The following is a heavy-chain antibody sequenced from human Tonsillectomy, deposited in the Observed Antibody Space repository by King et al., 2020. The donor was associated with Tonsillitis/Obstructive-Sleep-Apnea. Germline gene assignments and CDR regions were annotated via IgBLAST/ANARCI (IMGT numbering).Heavy chain of an antibody. Sequence: DVQLVESGAEVKKPGASLRISCKGSGYSFTSYWINWVRQMPGKGLEWMGRIDPSDSYTNYSPSFQGHVTISTDKSISTAYLQWSSLKASDTAMYYCARRKDYSSWLGDGMDVWGQGTTVTVSS. D-gene: IGHD6-13*01. CDR3: ARRKDYSSWLGDGMDV. V-gene: IGHV5-10-1*03. CDR2: IDPSDSYT. J-gene: IGHJ6*02. CDR1: GYSFTSYW.